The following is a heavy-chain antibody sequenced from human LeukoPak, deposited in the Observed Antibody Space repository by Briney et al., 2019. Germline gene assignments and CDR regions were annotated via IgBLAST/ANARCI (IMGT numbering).Heavy chain of an antibody. Sequence: GGSLRLSCTASGFTVSDYAMSWFRQAPGKGLEWVGFIRNKAYGGTAEYAASVKGRFTISRDDSKTIAYLQMNSLKTEDTAVYYCTREKRYFDWFQADYGGQGTLVTVSP. CDR1: GFTVSDYA. CDR2: IRNKAYGGTA. D-gene: IGHD3-9*01. CDR3: TREKRYFDWFQADY. J-gene: IGHJ4*02. V-gene: IGHV3-49*03.